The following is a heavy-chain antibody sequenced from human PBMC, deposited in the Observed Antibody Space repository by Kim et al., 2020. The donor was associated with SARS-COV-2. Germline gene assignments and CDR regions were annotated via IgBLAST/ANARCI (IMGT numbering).Heavy chain of an antibody. CDR3: ARDPTLGRLNSATYDY. Sequence: VKGRFTISRDNAKNSLYLQMNSLRAEDTAVYYCARDPTLGRLNSATYDYWGQGTLVTVSS. V-gene: IGHV3-11*06. J-gene: IGHJ4*02. D-gene: IGHD1-7*01.